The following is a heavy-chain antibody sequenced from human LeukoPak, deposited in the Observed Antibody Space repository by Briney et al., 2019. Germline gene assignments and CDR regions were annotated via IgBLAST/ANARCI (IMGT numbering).Heavy chain of an antibody. CDR2: ISGSGGST. D-gene: IGHD3-10*01. CDR1: GFTFSSYG. J-gene: IGHJ5*02. Sequence: GGSLRLSCAASGFTFSSYGMSWVRQAPGKGLEWVSAISGSGGSTYYADSVKGRFTISRDNSKNTLYLQMNSLRAEDTAVYYCARYYGSGSYYPRDRFDPWGQGTLVTVSS. V-gene: IGHV3-23*01. CDR3: ARYYGSGSYYPRDRFDP.